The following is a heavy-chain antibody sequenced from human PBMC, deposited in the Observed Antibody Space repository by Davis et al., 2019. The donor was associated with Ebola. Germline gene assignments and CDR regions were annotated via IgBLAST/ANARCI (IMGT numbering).Heavy chain of an antibody. D-gene: IGHD5-18*01. J-gene: IGHJ6*02. CDR3: AKSLVTHYYFGMDV. Sequence: SLKISCAASGFTFDDYAMHWVRQAPGKGLEWVSGITWNSGSIAYADSVKGRFTISRDNAKNSLYLQMNSLRADDTAVYYCAKSLVTHYYFGMDVWGQGTTVTVSS. CDR2: ITWNSGSI. CDR1: GFTFDDYA. V-gene: IGHV3-9*01.